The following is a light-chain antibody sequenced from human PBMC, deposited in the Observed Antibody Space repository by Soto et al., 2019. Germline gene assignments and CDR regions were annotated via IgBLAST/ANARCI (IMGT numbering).Light chain of an antibody. CDR2: TAS. CDR1: QGIRSH. Sequence: AIRMTQPPSSFSASTGARVTITCRAGQGIRSHLAWYQVKPGKAPRLLIYTASYLESGVPSRFSGSGSGTDFTLTISSLQSEDFAVYYCQQYFSYPLTFGGGTKVEIK. CDR3: QQYFSYPLT. V-gene: IGKV1-8*01. J-gene: IGKJ4*01.